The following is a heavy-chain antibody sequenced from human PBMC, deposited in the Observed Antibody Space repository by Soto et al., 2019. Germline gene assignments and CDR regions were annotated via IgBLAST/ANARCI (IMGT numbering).Heavy chain of an antibody. CDR1: GYPFTGYY. V-gene: IGHV1-2*02. CDR2: INPNSGGT. CDR3: AREASGYEVFHFDY. J-gene: IGHJ4*02. Sequence: GSVKVYFKASGYPFTGYYMHLVRRAPGQGLEWMGWINPNSGGTNYAQKFQGRVTMTRDTSISTAYMELSRLRSDDTAVYYCAREASGYEVFHFDYWGQGTMVTVSS. D-gene: IGHD5-12*01.